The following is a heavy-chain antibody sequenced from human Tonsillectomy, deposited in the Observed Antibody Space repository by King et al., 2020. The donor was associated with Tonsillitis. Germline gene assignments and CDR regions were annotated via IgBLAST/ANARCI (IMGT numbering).Heavy chain of an antibody. CDR3: AKDMGSSGSYYFFDY. J-gene: IGHJ4*02. Sequence: VQLVESGGGLVQPGRSLRRSCAASGLTFDDSAMHWVRHAPGKGLEWVSGISWNSGYIGYADSVKGRFTISKDNAKNSLYLQMNSLRAEDTALYYCAKDMGSSGSYYFFDYWGQGTLVTVSS. D-gene: IGHD1-26*01. V-gene: IGHV3-9*01. CDR1: GLTFDDSA. CDR2: ISWNSGYI.